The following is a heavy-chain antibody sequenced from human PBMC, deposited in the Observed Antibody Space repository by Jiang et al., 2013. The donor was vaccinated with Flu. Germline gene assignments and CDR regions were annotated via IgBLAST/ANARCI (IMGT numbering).Heavy chain of an antibody. D-gene: IGHD6-19*01. Sequence: GPGLVKPSETLSLTCTVSGGSISSYYWSWIRQPPGKGLEWIGYIYYSGSTNYNPSLKSRVTISVDTSKNQFSLKLSSVTAADTAVYYCARGRRYSSGWFPYYDYWGQGTLVTVSS. V-gene: IGHV4-59*13. CDR2: IYYSGST. J-gene: IGHJ4*02. CDR1: GGSISSYY. CDR3: ARGRRYSSGWFPYYDY.